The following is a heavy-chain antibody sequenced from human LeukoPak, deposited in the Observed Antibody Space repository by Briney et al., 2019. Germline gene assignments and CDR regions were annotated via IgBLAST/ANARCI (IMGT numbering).Heavy chain of an antibody. CDR2: ISSSGSTI. CDR1: EFIFSGYE. D-gene: IGHD2-15*01. V-gene: IGHV3-48*03. Sequence: GGSLRLSCAASEFIFSGYEMNWVRQAPGKGLEWVSYISSSGSTIYYADSVKGRFTISRDNAKNSLFLQMNSLRAEDTAVYYCARVLRYCSGGNCYSGGLGYMDVWGKGTTVTISS. CDR3: ARVLRYCSGGNCYSGGLGYMDV. J-gene: IGHJ6*03.